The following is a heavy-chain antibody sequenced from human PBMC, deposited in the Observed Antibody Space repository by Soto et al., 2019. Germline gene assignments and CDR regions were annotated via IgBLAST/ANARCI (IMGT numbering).Heavy chain of an antibody. D-gene: IGHD3-16*01. J-gene: IGHJ4*02. CDR2: IYSGGST. V-gene: IGHV3-66*01. CDR1: GFTVSNNK. Sequence: EEQLVESGGDLVQPGGSLRLSCAASGFTVSNNKMSWFGQAPGKGLEWVSLIYSGGSTYYADSVKGRFTISRDSSKNTLYLQMNSLRAEDTAMYYCAAYSHKGYWGQGTLVTVSS. CDR3: AAYSHKGY.